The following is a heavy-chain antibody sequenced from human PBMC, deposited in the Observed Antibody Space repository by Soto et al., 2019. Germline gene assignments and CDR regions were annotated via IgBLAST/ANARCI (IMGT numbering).Heavy chain of an antibody. CDR3: ARMEEIPGGFDY. CDR2: IKQDGSEK. D-gene: IGHD2-2*01. Sequence: GGSLRLSCAASGFTISSYWMSWVRQAPGKGLEWVANIKQDGSEKYYVDSVKGRFTISRDNAKNSLYLQMNSLRAEDTAVYYCARMEEIPGGFDYWGQGTQVTVSS. V-gene: IGHV3-7*03. J-gene: IGHJ4*02. CDR1: GFTISSYW.